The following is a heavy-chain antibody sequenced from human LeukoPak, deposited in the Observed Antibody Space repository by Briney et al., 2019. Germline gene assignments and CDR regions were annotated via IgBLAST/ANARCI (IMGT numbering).Heavy chain of an antibody. Sequence: GGSLRLSCTASGFTFNDYFMNWIRQTPGKGLEWVSYISSAGTFTSYAESVKGRFTISRDNAKFSLHLQMNSLRAEDTAVYYCARSSIAAPGNFQYWGQGTLVTVSS. D-gene: IGHD6-13*01. CDR1: GFTFNDYF. J-gene: IGHJ4*02. CDR2: ISSAGTFT. CDR3: ARSSIAAPGNFQY. V-gene: IGHV3-11*06.